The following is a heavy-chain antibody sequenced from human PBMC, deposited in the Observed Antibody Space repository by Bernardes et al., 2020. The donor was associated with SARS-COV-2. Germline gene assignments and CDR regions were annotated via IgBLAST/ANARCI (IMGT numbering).Heavy chain of an antibody. D-gene: IGHD1-26*01. Sequence: GGSLRLSCAASGFTFSSYAMSWVRQAPGKGLEWVSAISGSGGSTYYADSVKGRFTISRDNSKNTLYLQMNSLRAEDTAVYYCATAEPQYYYYCGMDVWGQGTTVTVSS. V-gene: IGHV3-23*01. CDR3: ATAEPQYYYYCGMDV. CDR1: GFTFSSYA. CDR2: ISGSGGST. J-gene: IGHJ6*02.